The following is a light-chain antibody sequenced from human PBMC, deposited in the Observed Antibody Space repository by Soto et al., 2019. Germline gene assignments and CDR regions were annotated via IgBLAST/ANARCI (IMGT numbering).Light chain of an antibody. V-gene: IGKV3-11*01. Sequence: EIVLTQSPATLSLSPGERATLSCRASQSVSSYLAWYQQTPGQAPRLLIFDASTRATGIPARFSGSGSGTDFTLTISSLEPEDFAVYYCQQYGSSPLTFGGGTKVEIK. CDR1: QSVSSY. CDR2: DAS. J-gene: IGKJ4*01. CDR3: QQYGSSPLT.